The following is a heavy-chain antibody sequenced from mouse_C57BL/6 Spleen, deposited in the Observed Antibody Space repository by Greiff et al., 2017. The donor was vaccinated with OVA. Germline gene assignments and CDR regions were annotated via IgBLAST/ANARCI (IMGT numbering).Heavy chain of an antibody. J-gene: IGHJ4*01. CDR3: ARGGYGNSYAMDY. V-gene: IGHV1-78*01. CDR2: IYPRDGST. CDR1: GYTFTDHT. D-gene: IGHD2-1*01. Sequence: VKLVESDAELVKPGASVKISCKVSGYTFTDHTIHWMKQRPEQGLEWIGYIYPRDGSTKYNEKFKGKATLTADKSSSTAYMQLNSLTSEDSAVYFCARGGYGNSYAMDYWGQGTSVTVSS.